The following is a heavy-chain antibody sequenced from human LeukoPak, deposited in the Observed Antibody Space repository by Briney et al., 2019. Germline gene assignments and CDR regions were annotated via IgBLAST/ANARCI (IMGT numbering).Heavy chain of an antibody. CDR2: INPSSGST. Sequence: ASVKVSCKASGYTFTSHYMHWVRQAPGQGLEWMGIINPSSGSTTYAQKFQGRVTMTRDTATSTVYMHLSSLRSEDTAIYYCARDPYPISLFDDWGQGTLVTVSS. V-gene: IGHV1-46*01. D-gene: IGHD3-16*02. J-gene: IGHJ4*02. CDR3: ARDPYPISLFDD. CDR1: GYTFTSHY.